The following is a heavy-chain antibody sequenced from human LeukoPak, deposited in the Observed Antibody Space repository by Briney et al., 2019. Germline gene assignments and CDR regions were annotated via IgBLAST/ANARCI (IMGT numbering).Heavy chain of an antibody. D-gene: IGHD3-10*01. CDR3: ARVRVVRGVIIPFDI. CDR2: IYYSGST. CDR1: GGSFSGYC. V-gene: IGHV4-34*01. J-gene: IGHJ3*02. Sequence: SETLSLTCAVYGGSFSGYCWSWIRQPPGKGLEWIGSIYYSGSTYYNPSLKSRVTMSVDTSKNQFSLKLSSVTAADTAVYYCARVRVVRGVIIPFDIWGQGTMVTVSS.